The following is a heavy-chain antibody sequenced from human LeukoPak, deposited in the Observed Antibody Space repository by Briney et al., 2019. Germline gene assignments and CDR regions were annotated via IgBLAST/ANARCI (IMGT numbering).Heavy chain of an antibody. J-gene: IGHJ4*02. V-gene: IGHV3-21*01. Sequence: GGSLRLSCAASGFTFSSYSMNWVRQAPGKGLEWVSSISSISSYIYYADSVKGRFTISRDNAKNSLYLQMNSLRAEDTAVYYCARSSITIFGVVIPLDYWGQGTLVTVSS. CDR3: ARSSITIFGVVIPLDY. CDR1: GFTFSSYS. CDR2: ISSISSYI. D-gene: IGHD3-3*01.